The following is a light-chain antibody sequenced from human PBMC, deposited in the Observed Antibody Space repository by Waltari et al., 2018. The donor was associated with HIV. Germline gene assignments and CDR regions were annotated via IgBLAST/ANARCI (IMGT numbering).Light chain of an antibody. V-gene: IGLV1-40*01. CDR1: SSNIGAGND. CDR2: GNH. Sequence: QSVLTQPPSVSGAPGQRVTISCTGSSSNIGAGNDVHWYQQHPRTAPKLLIYGNHNWHSRVPERIPGSQFCPSASLAITWLQAGDEAYYFCQSYGSSLSGPVVFGGGTKLTLL. J-gene: IGLJ2*01. CDR3: QSYGSSLSGPVV.